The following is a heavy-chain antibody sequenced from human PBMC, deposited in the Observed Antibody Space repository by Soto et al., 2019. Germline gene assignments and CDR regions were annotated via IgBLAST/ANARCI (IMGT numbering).Heavy chain of an antibody. CDR3: VRSTRQWFGGLFSYYFDY. CDR1: GFVFRTYW. J-gene: IGHJ4*02. D-gene: IGHD3-10*01. CDR2: IKEDGSEE. Sequence: GCLLLACAASGFVFRTYWMSWVRQAPGKGLEWVANIKEDGSEENYVDSVKGRFAVSRDRDKNSLYLQMNSLGDEDTAVYYCVRSTRQWFGGLFSYYFDYWGQGTVVTVYS. V-gene: IGHV3-7*01.